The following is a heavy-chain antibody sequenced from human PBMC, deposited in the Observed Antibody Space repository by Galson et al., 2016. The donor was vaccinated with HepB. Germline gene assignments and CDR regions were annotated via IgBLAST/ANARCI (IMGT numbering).Heavy chain of an antibody. D-gene: IGHD5-24*01. CDR3: AKDGGDGYNFHYYYGMDV. CDR2: IWYDGTNK. Sequence: SLRLSCAASGFTFINYGMHWVRQAPGKGLEWVALIWYDGTNKYYADSVKGRFTISRDNSKNTVYLQMNSLRAEDTAVYYCAKDGGDGYNFHYYYGMDVWGQGTTVTVSS. J-gene: IGHJ6*02. V-gene: IGHV3-33*06. CDR1: GFTFINYG.